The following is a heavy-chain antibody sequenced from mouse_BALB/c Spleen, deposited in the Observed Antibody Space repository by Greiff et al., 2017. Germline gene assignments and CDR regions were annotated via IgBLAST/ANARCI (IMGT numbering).Heavy chain of an antibody. V-gene: IGHV1S29*02. CDR2: IYPYNGGT. CDR1: GYTFTDYN. J-gene: IGHJ2*01. D-gene: IGHD4-1*01. CDR3: ARSRETGPYYCDY. Sequence: VQLQQSGPELVKPGASVKISCKASGYTFTDYNMHWVKQSHGKSLEWIGYIYPYNGGTGYNQKFKSKATLTVDNSSSTAYMELRSLTSKDSAVYYCARSRETGPYYCDYWGQGTTLTVSS.